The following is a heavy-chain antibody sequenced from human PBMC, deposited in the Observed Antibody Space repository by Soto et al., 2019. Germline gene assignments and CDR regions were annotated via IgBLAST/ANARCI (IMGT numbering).Heavy chain of an antibody. CDR1: GFAFNSYA. D-gene: IGHD3-9*01. Sequence: GGSLRLSCAASGFAFNSYAMNWVRQAPGKGLEWVSSISGGGGGTYYADSVKGRLTISRDNSKNTLYLQMNSLRAEDTALYYCAKGSHYDILTAYHAFDYWGPGTLVTVSS. CDR2: ISGGGGGT. V-gene: IGHV3-23*01. J-gene: IGHJ4*02. CDR3: AKGSHYDILTAYHAFDY.